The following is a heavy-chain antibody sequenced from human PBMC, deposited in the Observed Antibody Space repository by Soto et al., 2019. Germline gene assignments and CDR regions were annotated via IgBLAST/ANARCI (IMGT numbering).Heavy chain of an antibody. CDR2: IKSKTDGGTT. J-gene: IGHJ6*02. CDR1: GFTFSNAW. D-gene: IGHD3-10*01. Sequence: GGSLRLSCAASGFTFSNAWMSWVRQAPGKGLEWVGRIKSKTDGGTTDYAAPVKGRFTISRDDSKNTLYLQMNSLKTEDTAVYYCTTAGSGSYYDYCYYGMDVWGQGTTVTVSS. CDR3: TTAGSGSYYDYCYYGMDV. V-gene: IGHV3-15*01.